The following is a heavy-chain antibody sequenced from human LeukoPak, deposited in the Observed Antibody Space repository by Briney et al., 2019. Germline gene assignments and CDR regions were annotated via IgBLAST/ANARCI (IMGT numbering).Heavy chain of an antibody. CDR1: GGTFSSYA. D-gene: IGHD1-26*01. Sequence: ASVKVSCKASGGTFSSYAISWVRQAPGQGLEWMGGIIPIFGTANYAQKFQGRVTMTEDTSTDTAYMELSSLRSEDTAVYYCATVGGARWELLTGRFDYWGQGTLVTVSS. CDR2: IIPIFGTA. J-gene: IGHJ4*02. CDR3: ATVGGARWELLTGRFDY. V-gene: IGHV1-69*06.